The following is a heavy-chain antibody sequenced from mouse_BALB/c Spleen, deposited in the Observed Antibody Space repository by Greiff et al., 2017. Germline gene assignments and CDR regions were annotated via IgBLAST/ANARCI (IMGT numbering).Heavy chain of an antibody. CDR1: GFSLTSYG. V-gene: IGHV2-2*02. D-gene: IGHD2-3*01. CDR3: ARGLYDGHRGDY. J-gene: IGHJ4*01. CDR2: IWSGGST. Sequence: VQLQQSGPGLVQPSQSLSITCTVSGFSLTSYGVHWVRQSPGKGLEWLGVIWSGGSTDYNAAFISRLSISKDNSKSQVFFKMNSLQANDTAIYYCARGLYDGHRGDYWGQGTSVTVSS.